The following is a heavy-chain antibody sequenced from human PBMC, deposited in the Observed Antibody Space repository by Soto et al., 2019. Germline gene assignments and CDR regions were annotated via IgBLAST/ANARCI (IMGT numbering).Heavy chain of an antibody. CDR2: ISYDGSNK. CDR1: GFTFSSYG. J-gene: IGHJ4*02. CDR3: AKGLNY. Sequence: QVQLVESGGGVVQPGRSLRLSCAASGFTFSSYGMHWVRQAPGKGLEWVAVISYDGSNKYYADSVKGRFTISRDNSKNTLYLQMNSLRAEDTAVYYCAKGLNYRGQGTLVTVSS. V-gene: IGHV3-30*18. D-gene: IGHD2-8*01.